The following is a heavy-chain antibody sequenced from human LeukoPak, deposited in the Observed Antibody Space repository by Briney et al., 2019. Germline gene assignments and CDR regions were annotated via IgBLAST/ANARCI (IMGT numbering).Heavy chain of an antibody. D-gene: IGHD4-23*01. CDR1: GGSFSGYY. J-gene: IGHJ4*02. CDR2: INDSGST. Sequence: SETLSLTCAVFGGSFSGYYWSWIRHTPGKGLEWIGEINDSGSTSYNEYLKSRLTISVDTSKNQFSLKLNSVTAADTVVYYCARAYPTTVVSPTFDYWGQGTLVTVSS. V-gene: IGHV4-34*01. CDR3: ARAYPTTVVSPTFDY.